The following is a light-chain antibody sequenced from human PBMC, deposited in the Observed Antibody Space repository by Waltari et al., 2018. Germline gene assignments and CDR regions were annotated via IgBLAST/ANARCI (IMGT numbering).Light chain of an antibody. CDR2: DAS. J-gene: IGKJ1*01. CDR3: QKYVRLPAT. Sequence: EIVLTQSPGTLSLSPGETATLPCRASQSVSRALAWYQQKPGQAPRLLIYDASTRATGIPDRFSGRGSGTDVSLTISRLEPEDFAVYYCQKYVRLPATFGQGTKVEIK. CDR1: QSVSRA. V-gene: IGKV3-20*01.